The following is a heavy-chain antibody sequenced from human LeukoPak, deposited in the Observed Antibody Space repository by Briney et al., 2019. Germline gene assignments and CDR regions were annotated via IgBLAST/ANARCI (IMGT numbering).Heavy chain of an antibody. V-gene: IGHV3-23*01. Sequence: QPGGSLRLSCEASEFTFSTYAMPWVRQAPGKGLEWVSGISGNGGITYYADSVRGRFTISRDNSKNTLYLQMNSLRAEDTAVYYCAKSSGPGGYYYYGMDVWGQGTTVTVSS. CDR1: EFTFSTYA. CDR2: ISGNGGIT. CDR3: AKSSGPGGYYYYGMDV. J-gene: IGHJ6*02. D-gene: IGHD3-22*01.